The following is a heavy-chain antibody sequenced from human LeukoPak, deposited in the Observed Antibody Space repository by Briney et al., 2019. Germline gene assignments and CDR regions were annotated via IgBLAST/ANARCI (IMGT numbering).Heavy chain of an antibody. D-gene: IGHD2-8*01. CDR2: ISGSGGST. J-gene: IGHJ4*02. CDR1: GFTFSSYA. CDR3: AKSLTAEPVIVPTSSERD. V-gene: IGHV3-23*01. Sequence: PGGSLRLSCAAPGFTFSSYAMSWVRQAPGKGLEWVSAISGSGGSTYYADSVKGRFTISRDNSKNTLYLQMNSLRAEDTAVYYCAKSLTAEPVIVPTSSERDWGQGTLVTVSS.